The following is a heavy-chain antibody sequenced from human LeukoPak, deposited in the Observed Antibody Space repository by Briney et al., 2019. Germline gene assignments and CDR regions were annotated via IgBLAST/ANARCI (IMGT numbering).Heavy chain of an antibody. CDR3: ARGPYYDSSEYDY. Sequence: SETLSLTCTVSGGSISGYYWSWIRQPPGKGLEWIGRIYTSGSTNYNPSLKSRVTMSVDTSKNQFSLKLSSVTAADTAVYYCARGPYYDSSEYDYWGQGTLVTVSS. D-gene: IGHD3-22*01. J-gene: IGHJ4*02. CDR1: GGSISGYY. CDR2: IYTSGST. V-gene: IGHV4-4*07.